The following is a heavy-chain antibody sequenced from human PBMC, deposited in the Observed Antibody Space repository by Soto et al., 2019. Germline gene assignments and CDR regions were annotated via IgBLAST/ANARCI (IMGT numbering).Heavy chain of an antibody. CDR1: GFTFSDYY. V-gene: IGHV3-23*01. CDR2: ISGSGGST. CDR3: AIRASYYDSSGYFDY. J-gene: IGHJ4*02. Sequence: GGSLRLSCAASGFTFSDYYMSWIRQAPGKGLEWVSAISGSGGSTYYADSVKGRFTISRDNSKNTLYLQMNSLRAEDTAVYYCAIRASYYDSSGYFDYWGQGTLVTVSS. D-gene: IGHD3-22*01.